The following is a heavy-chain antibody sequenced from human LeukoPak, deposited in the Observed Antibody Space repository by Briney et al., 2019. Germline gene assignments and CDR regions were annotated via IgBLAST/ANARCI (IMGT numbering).Heavy chain of an antibody. V-gene: IGHV3-30*02. D-gene: IGHD2-15*01. CDR1: GFTFSSYG. Sequence: PGGSLRLSCVASGFTFSSYGMHWVRQAPGKGLEWVAFIRYDESNKYYADSVKGRFTISRDNSKNTLYLQMSSLRAEDTAVYYCAKQMVARQQYYYMDVWGKGTSVTVSS. CDR3: AKQMVARQQYYYMDV. CDR2: IRYDESNK. J-gene: IGHJ6*03.